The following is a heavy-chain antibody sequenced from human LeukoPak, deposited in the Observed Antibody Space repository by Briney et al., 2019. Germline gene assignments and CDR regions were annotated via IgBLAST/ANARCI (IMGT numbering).Heavy chain of an antibody. V-gene: IGHV3-66*01. Sequence: PGGSLRLSCAASGFTVSSNYMSWVRQAPGKGLEWVSVIYSGGSTYYADSVKGRFTISRDNSKNTLYLQMNSLRAEDTAVYYCARGWDTAMVPLDYWGQGTLVTVSS. CDR1: GFTVSSNY. CDR3: ARGWDTAMVPLDY. D-gene: IGHD5-18*01. J-gene: IGHJ4*02. CDR2: IYSGGST.